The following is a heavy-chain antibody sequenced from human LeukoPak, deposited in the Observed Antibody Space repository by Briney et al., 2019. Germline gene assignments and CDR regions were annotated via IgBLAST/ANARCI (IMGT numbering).Heavy chain of an antibody. J-gene: IGHJ4*02. CDR2: MNPNSGNT. Sequence: GASVKVSCKASGYTFTSYDINWVRQATGQGLEWMGWMNPNSGNTGYAQKFQGRVTMTRNTSISTAYMELSSLRSEDTAVYYCAREYCSSTSCYIPELDYWGQGTLVTVSS. V-gene: IGHV1-8*01. CDR1: GYTFTSYD. D-gene: IGHD2-2*01. CDR3: AREYCSSTSCYIPELDY.